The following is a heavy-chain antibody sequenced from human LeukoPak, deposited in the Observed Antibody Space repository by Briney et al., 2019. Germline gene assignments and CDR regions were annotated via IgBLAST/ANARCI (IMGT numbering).Heavy chain of an antibody. Sequence: PGRSLRLSCAASGFTFSSYAMHWVRQAPGKGLEWVAVISYDGSNKYYADSVKGRFTISRDNSKNTLYLQMNSLRAEDTAVYYCARGGKQWLVRYYSYGMDVWGKGTTVTVSS. J-gene: IGHJ6*04. V-gene: IGHV3-30*04. CDR2: ISYDGSNK. CDR3: ARGGKQWLVRYYSYGMDV. CDR1: GFTFSSYA. D-gene: IGHD6-19*01.